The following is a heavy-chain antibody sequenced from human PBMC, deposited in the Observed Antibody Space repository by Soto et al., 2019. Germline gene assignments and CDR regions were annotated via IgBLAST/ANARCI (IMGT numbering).Heavy chain of an antibody. CDR1: GFSPRDSKVG. CDR3: AHVRQWDGDHSYDY. CDR2: IFWNGEK. V-gene: IGHV2-26*01. J-gene: IGHJ4*02. Sequence: QVTLKASGPVLVKPTETLTLTCAVSGFSPRDSKVGVSWIRQPPGKALEWLAHIFWNGEKSYSTSLERRLTISKDPSKGQVVLTMNNMDPVDTATYFCAHVRQWDGDHSYDYWGRGTLVTVSS. D-gene: IGHD1-26*01.